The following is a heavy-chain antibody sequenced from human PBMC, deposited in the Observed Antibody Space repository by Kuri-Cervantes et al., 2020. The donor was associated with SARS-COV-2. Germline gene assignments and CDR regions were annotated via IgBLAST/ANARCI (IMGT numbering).Heavy chain of an antibody. CDR2: ISWNSGSI. J-gene: IGHJ3*02. CDR3: ARDYCSSTSCDNDAFDI. V-gene: IGHV3-9*01. Sequence: GGSLRLSCAASGFTFDDYAMHWVRQAPGKGLEWVSGISWNSGSIGYADSVKGRFTISRDNAKNSLYLQMNSLRAEDTAVYYCARDYCSSTSCDNDAFDIWGQGTMVTVSS. CDR1: GFTFDDYA. D-gene: IGHD2-2*02.